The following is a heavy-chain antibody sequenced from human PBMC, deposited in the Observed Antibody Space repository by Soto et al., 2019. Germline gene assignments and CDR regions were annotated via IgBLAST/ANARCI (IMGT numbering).Heavy chain of an antibody. J-gene: IGHJ5*02. D-gene: IGHD3-22*01. CDR2: ISGSGGST. CDR1: GFTFSSYA. CDR3: ALRTTYYYDSSGSP. Sequence: GGSLRLSCAASGFTFSSYAKSWVRQAPGKGLEWVSAISGSGGSTYYADSAKGRFTISRDNSKNTLYLQMNSLRAEDTAVYYCALRTTYYYDSSGSPWGQGTLVTVPS. V-gene: IGHV3-23*01.